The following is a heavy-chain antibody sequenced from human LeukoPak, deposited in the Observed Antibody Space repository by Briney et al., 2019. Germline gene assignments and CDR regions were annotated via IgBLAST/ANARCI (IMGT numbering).Heavy chain of an antibody. CDR2: INPSSGST. D-gene: IGHD3-16*01. CDR3: ARNFSGEWEQVTGWWLDP. CDR1: GYTFTSYY. J-gene: IGHJ5*02. Sequence: ASVKVSCKASGYTFTSYYMHWVRQAPGQGLEWMGIINPSSGSTSYAQKFQGRVTMTRDMSTSTVYMELRSLRSDDTAVYYCARNFSGEWEQVTGWWLDPWGQGTLVIVSS. V-gene: IGHV1-46*01.